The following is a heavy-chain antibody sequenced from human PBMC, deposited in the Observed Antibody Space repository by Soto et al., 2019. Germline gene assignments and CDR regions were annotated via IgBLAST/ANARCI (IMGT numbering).Heavy chain of an antibody. CDR2: IYYSGST. Sequence: SETLSLTCTVSGGSISSSSYYWGWIRQPPGKGLEWIGSIYYSGSTYYNPSLKSRVTISVDTSKNQFSLKLSSVTAADTAVYYCARSATYYYDSSGYYLYYYYYYGMDVWGQGTMVTVSS. V-gene: IGHV4-39*01. CDR3: ARSATYYYDSSGYYLYYYYYYGMDV. D-gene: IGHD3-22*01. CDR1: GGSISSSSYY. J-gene: IGHJ6*02.